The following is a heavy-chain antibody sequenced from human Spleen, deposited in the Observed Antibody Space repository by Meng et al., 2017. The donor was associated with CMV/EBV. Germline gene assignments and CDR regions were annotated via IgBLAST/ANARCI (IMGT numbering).Heavy chain of an antibody. Sequence: ASVKVSCKAPGYSFSSHYVHWVRQAPGQGLDWMGIINPSEGTTTYARKFQGRVTMTTDTSTTTTSMELRSLTSDDTAVYYCARDLLAHDYSLNWFDPWGQGTLVTVSS. V-gene: IGHV1-46*01. CDR2: INPSEGTT. J-gene: IGHJ5*02. CDR3: ARDLLAHDYSLNWFDP. D-gene: IGHD4-11*01. CDR1: GYSFSSHY.